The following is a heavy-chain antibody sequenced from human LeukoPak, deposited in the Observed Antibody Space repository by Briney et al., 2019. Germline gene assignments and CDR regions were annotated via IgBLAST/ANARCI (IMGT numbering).Heavy chain of an antibody. V-gene: IGHV4-61*02. CDR3: ARDLYLDWFDP. CDR2: IYTSGST. J-gene: IGHJ5*02. Sequence: SETLSLTCTVSGGSISSGSYYWSWIRQPAGKGLEWIGRIYTSGSTNYNPSLKRRVTISVDTSKNQFSLKLSSVTAADTAVYYCARDLYLDWFDPWGQGTLVTVSS. D-gene: IGHD2/OR15-2a*01. CDR1: GGSISSGSYY.